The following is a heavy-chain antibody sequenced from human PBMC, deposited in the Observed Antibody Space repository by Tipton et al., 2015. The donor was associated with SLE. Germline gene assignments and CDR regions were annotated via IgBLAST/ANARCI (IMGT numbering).Heavy chain of an antibody. Sequence: TLSLTCAIYRGSFSGYHWSWIRQPPGKEPEWIGSIYYSGSTYYTPSLKSRVTTSVDTSKNQFSLSLYSVTVEDTAVYYCARQGTGFGSGRDDYWGQGILVTVSS. CDR1: RGSFSGYH. D-gene: IGHD1-14*01. CDR2: IYYSGST. CDR3: ARQGTGFGSGRDDY. V-gene: IGHV4-34*01. J-gene: IGHJ4*02.